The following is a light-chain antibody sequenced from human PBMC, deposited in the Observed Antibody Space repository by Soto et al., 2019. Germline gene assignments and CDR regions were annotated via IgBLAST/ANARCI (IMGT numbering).Light chain of an antibody. V-gene: IGLV2-23*01. CDR2: EAT. J-gene: IGLJ3*02. Sequence: QSALTQPASVSGSPGQSITISCTGTSSDVGGYNYVSWYQQYPGKAPKLIIYEATKRPSGVSNRFSGSKSGNAASLTITNLQADDEADYHCCSYAGSSAYVLFGGGTKLTVL. CDR1: SSDVGGYNY. CDR3: CSYAGSSAYVL.